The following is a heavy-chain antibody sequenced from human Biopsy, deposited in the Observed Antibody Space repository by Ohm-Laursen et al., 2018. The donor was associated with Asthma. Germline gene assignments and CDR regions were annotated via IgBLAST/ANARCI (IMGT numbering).Heavy chain of an antibody. CDR3: AKRRGYSGHDNDY. D-gene: IGHD5-12*01. J-gene: IGHJ4*02. CDR2: ISYDGNHK. V-gene: IGHV3-30*18. CDR1: GFTFGGYA. Sequence: SLRLSCAASGFTFGGYAMSWARQAPGKGLEWVAVISYDGNHKFYEDSVKGRFTISRDNSKDTLYLQMNSLRTEDTAVYYCAKRRGYSGHDNDYWGQGTLVIVSS.